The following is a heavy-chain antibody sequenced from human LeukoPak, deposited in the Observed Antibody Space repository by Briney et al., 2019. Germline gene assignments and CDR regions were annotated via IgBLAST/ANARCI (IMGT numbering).Heavy chain of an antibody. CDR3: ARTYYDILTGYNPYFDY. V-gene: IGHV3-21*01. Sequence: GGSLRLSCAASGFTFNTYTMNWVRQAPGKGLEWVLAITASSNAIYSADSVKGRFTISRDNAKNFLYLQMNSLRAEDTAVYYCARTYYDILTGYNPYFDYWGQGILVTVSS. J-gene: IGHJ4*02. D-gene: IGHD3-9*01. CDR1: GFTFNTYT. CDR2: ITASSNAI.